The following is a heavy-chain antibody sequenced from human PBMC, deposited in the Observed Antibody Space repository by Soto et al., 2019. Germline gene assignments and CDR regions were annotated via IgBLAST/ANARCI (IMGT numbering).Heavy chain of an antibody. D-gene: IGHD6-13*01. V-gene: IGHV4-39*07. CDR3: ARYNAASGTYYFDY. CDR1: GGSISSSSYY. J-gene: IGHJ4*02. CDR2: IYYSGST. Sequence: PSETLSLTCTVSGGSISSSSYYWGWIRQPPGKGLEWIGSIYYSGSTYYNPFLKSRVTISVDTSKNQFSLKLNSVTAADTAVYYCARYNAASGTYYFDYWGQGTLVTVS.